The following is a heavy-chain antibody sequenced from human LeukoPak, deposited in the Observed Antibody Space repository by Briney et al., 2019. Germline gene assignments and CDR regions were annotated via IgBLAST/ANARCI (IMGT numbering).Heavy chain of an antibody. CDR3: ARAEGDIVVVVAATPKKDYYYYGMDV. D-gene: IGHD2-15*01. Sequence: ASVKVSCKASGYTFTGYYMHWVRQAPGQGLEWMGWINPNSGGTNYAQKFQGRVTMTRDTSISTTYMELSRLRSDDTAVYYCARAEGDIVVVVAATPKKDYYYYGMDVWGQGTTVTVSS. J-gene: IGHJ6*02. V-gene: IGHV1-2*02. CDR2: INPNSGGT. CDR1: GYTFTGYY.